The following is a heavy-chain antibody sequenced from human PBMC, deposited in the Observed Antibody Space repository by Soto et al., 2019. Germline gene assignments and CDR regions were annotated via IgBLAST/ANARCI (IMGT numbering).Heavy chain of an antibody. CDR1: GGSISSYY. J-gene: IGHJ4*02. Sequence: SETLSLTCTVSGGSISSYYWSWIRQPPGKGLEWIGYIYYSGSTNYNPSLKSRVTISVDTSKNQFSLKLSSVTAADTAVYYCARHSFKGAGQIDYWGQGTLVTVSS. V-gene: IGHV4-59*01. CDR2: IYYSGST. CDR3: ARHSFKGAGQIDY. D-gene: IGHD6-19*01.